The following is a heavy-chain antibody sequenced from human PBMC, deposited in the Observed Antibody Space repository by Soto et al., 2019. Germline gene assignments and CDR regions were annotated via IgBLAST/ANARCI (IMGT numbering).Heavy chain of an antibody. CDR2: IYYSGST. D-gene: IGHD3-22*01. Sequence: PSETLSLTCTVSGGSISSGGYYWSWIRQHPGKGPEWIGYIYYSGSTYYNPSLKSRVTISVDTSKNQFSLKLSSVTAADTAVYYCARAIRYYYDSSGLNWFDPWGQGTLVTVSS. V-gene: IGHV4-31*03. CDR3: ARAIRYYYDSSGLNWFDP. J-gene: IGHJ5*02. CDR1: GGSISSGGYY.